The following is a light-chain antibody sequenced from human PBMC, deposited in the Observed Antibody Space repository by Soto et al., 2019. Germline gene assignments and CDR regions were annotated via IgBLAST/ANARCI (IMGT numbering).Light chain of an antibody. V-gene: IGKV1-5*01. CDR1: QSLSSW. Sequence: DIQMTQSPSTLSASVAARVTTTCGASQSLSSWLDWYQQKPGKAPKALIYDASTLASGVPSRFNGSGSGTEFTLTISSLQPDDFASYFCQQYDDYPPTFGGGTKVDIK. CDR2: DAS. CDR3: QQYDDYPPT. J-gene: IGKJ4*01.